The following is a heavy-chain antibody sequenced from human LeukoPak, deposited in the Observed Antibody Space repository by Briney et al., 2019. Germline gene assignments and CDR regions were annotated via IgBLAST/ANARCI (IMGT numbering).Heavy chain of an antibody. CDR1: GGTFSSYT. CDR3: ARDKDGGKKYYYYYMDV. CDR2: IIPILGIA. V-gene: IGHV1-69*04. D-gene: IGHD4-23*01. J-gene: IGHJ6*03. Sequence: SVKVSCKASGGTFSSYTISWVRQAPGQGLEWMGRIIPILGIANYAQKFQGRVTITADKCTSTAYMELSSLRSEDTAVYYCARDKDGGKKYYYYYMDVRGKGTTVTVSS.